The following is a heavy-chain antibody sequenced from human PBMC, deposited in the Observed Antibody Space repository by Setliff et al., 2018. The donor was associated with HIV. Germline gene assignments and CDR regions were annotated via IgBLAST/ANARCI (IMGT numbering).Heavy chain of an antibody. V-gene: IGHV1-2*02. CDR2: ISPSTGDT. CDR1: GYTFTDYY. Sequence: ASVKVSCKTSGYTFTDYYIHWVRQAPGQGLEWMGWISPSTGDTSSAHKFQGRVTMTRATSVNTAFMELSRLRSADTAVYYCTIDYGDYEGWFDPWGQGTLVTVSS. D-gene: IGHD4-17*01. CDR3: TIDYGDYEGWFDP. J-gene: IGHJ5*02.